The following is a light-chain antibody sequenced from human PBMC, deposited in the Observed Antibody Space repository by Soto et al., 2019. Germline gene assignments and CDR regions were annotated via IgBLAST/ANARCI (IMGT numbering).Light chain of an antibody. CDR3: PQYETFAGP. Sequence: DIQMTQSPSTLSASVGDTVTVTCRASQSVSGWLAWYQQKPGEAPKLLIYDASALPSGVPSRFSGSGSGTKFTLTSAGLQPDDFATYYCPQYETFAGPVGPGTKVEI. V-gene: IGKV1-5*01. J-gene: IGKJ1*01. CDR2: DAS. CDR1: QSVSGW.